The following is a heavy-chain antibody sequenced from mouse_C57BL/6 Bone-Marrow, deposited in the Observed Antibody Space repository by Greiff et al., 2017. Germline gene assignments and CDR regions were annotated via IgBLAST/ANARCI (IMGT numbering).Heavy chain of an antibody. Sequence: QVQLQQPGAELVKPGASVKMSCKASGYTFTSYWITWVKQRPGQGLEWIGDIYPGSGSTNYNEEFKSKATLTVDTSSSTAYMQLSSLTSEDSAVYYCARVSYYYAMDYWGQGTSVTVSS. V-gene: IGHV1-55*01. CDR3: ARVSYYYAMDY. J-gene: IGHJ4*01. D-gene: IGHD6-2*01. CDR2: IYPGSGST. CDR1: GYTFTSYW.